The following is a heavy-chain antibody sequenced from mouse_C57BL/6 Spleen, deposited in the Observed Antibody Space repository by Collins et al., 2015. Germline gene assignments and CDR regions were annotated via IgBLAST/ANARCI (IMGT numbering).Heavy chain of an antibody. CDR1: GFSLTSYG. CDR2: IWRGGST. CDR3: AKNGGYAMDY. J-gene: IGHJ4*01. V-gene: IGHV2-5*01. Sequence: QVQLKQSGPGLVQPSQSLSITCTVSGFSLTSYGVHWVRQSPGKGLEWLGVIWRGGSTDYNAAFMSRLSITEDNSKSQVFFKMNSLQADDTAIYYCAKNGGYAMDYWGQGTSVTVSS.